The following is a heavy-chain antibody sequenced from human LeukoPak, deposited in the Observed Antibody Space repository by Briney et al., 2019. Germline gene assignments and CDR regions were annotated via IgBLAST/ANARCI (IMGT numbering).Heavy chain of an antibody. CDR1: GFTFSNYA. V-gene: IGHV3-23*01. Sequence: PGGSLRLSCAASGFTFSNYAMSWVRQAPGKGLEWVSVVNTGATTYYTDSGKGRFTISRDNSKNTMYLQMNSLRAEDTAVYYCAKGTYGDYAFDYWGQGTLVTVSS. J-gene: IGHJ4*02. D-gene: IGHD4-17*01. CDR2: VNTGATT. CDR3: AKGTYGDYAFDY.